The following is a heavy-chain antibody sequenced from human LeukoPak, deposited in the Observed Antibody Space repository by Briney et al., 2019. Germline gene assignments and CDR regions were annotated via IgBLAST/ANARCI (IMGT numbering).Heavy chain of an antibody. J-gene: IGHJ4*02. D-gene: IGHD2-2*01. Sequence: ASVKVSCTASGYTFTSYGISWVRQAPGQGLEWMGWISAYNGNTNYAQKLQGRVTMTTDTSTSTAYMELRSLRSDDTAVYYCARDRYCSSTSCYASGDYWGQGTLVTVSS. V-gene: IGHV1-18*01. CDR3: ARDRYCSSTSCYASGDY. CDR1: GYTFTSYG. CDR2: ISAYNGNT.